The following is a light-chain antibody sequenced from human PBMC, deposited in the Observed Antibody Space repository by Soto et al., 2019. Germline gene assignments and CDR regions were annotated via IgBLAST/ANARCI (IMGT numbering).Light chain of an antibody. CDR3: QQRSNWPALT. CDR2: DAS. J-gene: IGKJ4*01. V-gene: IGKV3-11*01. Sequence: EIVLTQSPATLSLSPGERATLSCRASQSVNSYLAWYQQKPGKGPRLLIYDASNRATRIPTRFSGSGSGTNFTLTISSLEPEDFAVYYCQQRSNWPALTFGGGTKVEIK. CDR1: QSVNSY.